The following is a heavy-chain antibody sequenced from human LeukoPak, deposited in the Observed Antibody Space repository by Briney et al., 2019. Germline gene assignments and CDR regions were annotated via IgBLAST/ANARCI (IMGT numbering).Heavy chain of an antibody. D-gene: IGHD5-18*01. CDR2: ISYDGSNK. CDR3: ARDRRSDTAMVTFDY. CDR1: GFTFSSYA. J-gene: IGHJ4*02. V-gene: IGHV3-30*04. Sequence: PGRSLRLSCAASGFTFSSYAMHWVRQGPGKGLEWVAVISYDGSNKYYADSVKGRFTISRDNSKNTLYLQMNSLRAEDTAVYYCARDRRSDTAMVTFDYWGQGTLVAVSS.